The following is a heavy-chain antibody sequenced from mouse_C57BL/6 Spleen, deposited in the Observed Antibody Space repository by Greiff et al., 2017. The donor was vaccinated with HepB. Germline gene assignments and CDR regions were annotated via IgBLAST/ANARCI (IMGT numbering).Heavy chain of an antibody. CDR1: GYTFTSYW. D-gene: IGHD2-4*01. V-gene: IGHV1-50*01. CDR3: ARRYDYDYYYAMDY. J-gene: IGHJ4*01. CDR2: IDPSDSYT. Sequence: QVQLQQPGAELVKPGASVKLSCKASGYTFTSYWMQWVKQRPGQGLEWIGEIDPSDSYTNYNQKFKGKATLTVDTSSSTAYMQLSSLTSEDSAVYYCARRYDYDYYYAMDYWGQGTSVTVSS.